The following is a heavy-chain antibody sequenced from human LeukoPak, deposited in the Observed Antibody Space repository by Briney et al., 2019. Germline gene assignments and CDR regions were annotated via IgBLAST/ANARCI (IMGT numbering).Heavy chain of an antibody. D-gene: IGHD5-24*01. Sequence: SETLSLTCAVYGGPFSRYYWSWIRQSPGKGLEWIAEIDHRGDTNYNPSVKSRVTISVDTSKNQFSLKVRPLSAADTAVYYCARGATISETGYFDFWGQGTLVTVPS. CDR3: ARGATISETGYFDF. V-gene: IGHV4-34*01. J-gene: IGHJ4*03. CDR2: IDHRGDT. CDR1: GGPFSRYY.